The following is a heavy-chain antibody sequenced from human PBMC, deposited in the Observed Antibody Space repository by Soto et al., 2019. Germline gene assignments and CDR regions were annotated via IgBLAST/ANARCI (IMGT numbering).Heavy chain of an antibody. CDR1: GYIFTSYA. CDR2: INAGNGNT. CDR3: GRGSGLNWYDP. V-gene: IGHV1-3*01. Sequence: ASVKVSCKAFGYIFTSYAMHWVRQAPGQRLEWMGWINAGNGNTKYSQKFQGRVTITRDTSASTAYMELSSLRSEDTAVYYLGRGSGLNWYDPWSQGTLVIVSS. D-gene: IGHD3-10*01. J-gene: IGHJ5*02.